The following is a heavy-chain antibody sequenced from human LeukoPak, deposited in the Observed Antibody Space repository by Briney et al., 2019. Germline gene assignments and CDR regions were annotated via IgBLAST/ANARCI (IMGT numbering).Heavy chain of an antibody. J-gene: IGHJ4*02. CDR2: ISYDGSNK. CDR1: GFTFSSYA. V-gene: IGHV3-30-3*01. Sequence: GGSLRLSCAASGFTFSSYAMPWVRQAPGKGLEWVAVISYDGSNKYYADSVKGRFTISRDNSKNTLYLQMYSLRAEDTAVYYCARDHCTNGVCRDYWGQGTLVTVSS. D-gene: IGHD2-8*01. CDR3: ARDHCTNGVCRDY.